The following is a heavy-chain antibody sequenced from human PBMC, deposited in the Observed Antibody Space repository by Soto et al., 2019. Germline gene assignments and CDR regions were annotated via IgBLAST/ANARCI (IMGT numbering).Heavy chain of an antibody. J-gene: IGHJ4*02. V-gene: IGHV1-69*01. Sequence: QVQLVQSVAEVKKPGSSVKVSCKASGGTFSSHAISWVRQAPGQGLEWMGGIIPIFGTANYAQKFQGRVTITADESTSTAYMELSSLRSEDTAVYYCARDTRIAAAGTHGDYWGQGTLVTVSS. CDR3: ARDTRIAAAGTHGDY. CDR1: GGTFSSHA. D-gene: IGHD6-13*01. CDR2: IIPIFGTA.